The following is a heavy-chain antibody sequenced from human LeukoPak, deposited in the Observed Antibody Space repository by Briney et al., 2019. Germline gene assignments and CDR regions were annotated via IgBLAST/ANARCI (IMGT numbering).Heavy chain of an antibody. Sequence: ASVKVSCKPSGYTFTGYYMRWVRQAPGQGLEWMGWINPNSGGTNYAQKFQGWVTMTRDTSISTAYIELSRLRSDDTAVDYCSRSQQWLGPTFGYWGQGTLVTVSS. D-gene: IGHD6-19*01. CDR3: SRSQQWLGPTFGY. CDR1: GYTFTGYY. V-gene: IGHV1-2*04. J-gene: IGHJ4*02. CDR2: INPNSGGT.